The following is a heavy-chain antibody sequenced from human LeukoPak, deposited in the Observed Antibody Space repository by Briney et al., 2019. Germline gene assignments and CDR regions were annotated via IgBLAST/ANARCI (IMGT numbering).Heavy chain of an antibody. CDR1: SGSINSSSYY. CDR3: ARRAVAGTAFDI. J-gene: IGHJ3*02. Sequence: SETLSLTCTVSSGSINSSSYYWGWIRQPPGKGLEWIGSIYYIGNTYYNPSLKSRVTMSVDTSKNQFSLKLSSVTAADTAVYYCARRAVAGTAFDIWGQGAMVTVSS. D-gene: IGHD6-19*01. V-gene: IGHV4-39*01. CDR2: IYYIGNT.